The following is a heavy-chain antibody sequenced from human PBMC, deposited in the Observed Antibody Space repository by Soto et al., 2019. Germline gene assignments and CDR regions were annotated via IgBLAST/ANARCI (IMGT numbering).Heavy chain of an antibody. D-gene: IGHD4-17*01. J-gene: IGHJ3*02. V-gene: IGHV3-30*18. Sequence: GGSLRLSCAASGFTLRSYGMHWVRQAPGKGLEWVAVISYDGSKRYYADSVKDRFTISRDNSKNTLDLQMNSLRAEDTAAYYCAKDHRPTVTPTYVFDIWGQGTMVTVSS. CDR2: ISYDGSKR. CDR1: GFTLRSYG. CDR3: AKDHRPTVTPTYVFDI.